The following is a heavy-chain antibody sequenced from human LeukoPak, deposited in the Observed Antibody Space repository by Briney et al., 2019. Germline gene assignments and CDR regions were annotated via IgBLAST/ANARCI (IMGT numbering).Heavy chain of an antibody. CDR2: MNPNSGNT. D-gene: IGHD3-22*01. V-gene: IGHV1-8*01. CDR3: ARSRDYDSSGDFDY. CDR1: GYTFTSYD. J-gene: IGHJ4*02. Sequence: ASVKVSCKASGYTFTSYDINWVRQATGQGLERMGWMNPNSGNTGYAQKFQGRVTMTRNTSISTAYMELSSLRSEDTAVYYCARSRDYDSSGDFDYWGQGTLVTVSS.